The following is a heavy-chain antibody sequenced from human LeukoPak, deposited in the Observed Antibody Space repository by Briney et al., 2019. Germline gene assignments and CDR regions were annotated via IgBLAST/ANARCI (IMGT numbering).Heavy chain of an antibody. CDR1: GGTFSSYA. CDR2: IIPILGLA. D-gene: IGHD1-26*01. V-gene: IGHV1-69*04. J-gene: IGHJ2*01. CDR3: ASPYVVGAIQSAYFDL. Sequence: VTSVKVSCKASGGTFSSYAINWVRQAPGQGLEWMGRIIPILGLANYAQKFQGRVTITADKSTRTAYMELSSLRSEDTAVYYCASPYVVGAIQSAYFDLWGRGTLVTVSS.